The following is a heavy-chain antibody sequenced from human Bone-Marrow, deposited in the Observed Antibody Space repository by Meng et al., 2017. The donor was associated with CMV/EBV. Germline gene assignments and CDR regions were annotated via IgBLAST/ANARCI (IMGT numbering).Heavy chain of an antibody. CDR2: IYYSGST. CDR3: AREDLVKGRYGMDV. D-gene: IGHD3-3*01. CDR1: GGSISSYY. V-gene: IGHV4-59*01. J-gene: IGHJ6*02. Sequence: SETPSLTCTVSGGSISSYYWSWIRQPPGKGLEWIGYIYYSGSTNYNPSLKSRVTISVDTSKNQFSLKLSSVTAADTAVYYCAREDLVKGRYGMDVWGQGTTVTVSS.